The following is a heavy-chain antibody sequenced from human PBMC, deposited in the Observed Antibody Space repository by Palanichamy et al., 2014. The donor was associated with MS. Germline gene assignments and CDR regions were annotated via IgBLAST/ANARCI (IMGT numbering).Heavy chain of an antibody. Sequence: QVQLQESGPGLVKPSGTLSLICAVSGGSISTHNWWTWVRQPPGKGLEWIGETHHSGTVNYNPSLRSRVTMSVDKSKNQFSLRLTSVTAADTGIYFCARASGSPSVVVSDATRDWGQGTQVTVSS. CDR1: GGSISTHNW. CDR2: THHSGTV. J-gene: IGHJ4*02. V-gene: IGHV4-4*02. D-gene: IGHD2-2*01. CDR3: ARASGSPSVVVSDATRD.